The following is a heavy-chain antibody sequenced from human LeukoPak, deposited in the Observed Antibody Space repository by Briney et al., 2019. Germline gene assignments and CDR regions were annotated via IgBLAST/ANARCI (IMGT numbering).Heavy chain of an antibody. CDR3: AREPGIAVAGDLDY. Sequence: ASVKVSCKASGYTFTGYYMHWVRQAPGQGLEWMGWINPNSGGTNYAQKLQDRVTMTTDTSTSTAYMELRSLRSDDTAVYYCAREPGIAVAGDLDYWGQGTLVTVSS. CDR1: GYTFTGYY. V-gene: IGHV1-2*02. J-gene: IGHJ4*02. CDR2: INPNSGGT. D-gene: IGHD6-19*01.